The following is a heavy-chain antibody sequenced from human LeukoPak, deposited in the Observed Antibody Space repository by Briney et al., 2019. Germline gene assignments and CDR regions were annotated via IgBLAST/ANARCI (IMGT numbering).Heavy chain of an antibody. Sequence: SETLSLTCTVSGASISSYYWSWIRQPPGKGLEWIGYIYYSGSTRYNPSLKSRVTISVDTSKNQFSLKLSSVTAADTAVYYCAREMVRGVITYWGQGTLVTVSS. V-gene: IGHV4-59*12. D-gene: IGHD3-10*01. CDR3: AREMVRGVITY. J-gene: IGHJ4*02. CDR1: GASISSYY. CDR2: IYYSGST.